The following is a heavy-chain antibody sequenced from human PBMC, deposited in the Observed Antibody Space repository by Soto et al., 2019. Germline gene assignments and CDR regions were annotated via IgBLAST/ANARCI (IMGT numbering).Heavy chain of an antibody. J-gene: IGHJ6*02. D-gene: IGHD2-2*02. V-gene: IGHV1-69*06. CDR3: AKNFYCSSTTCYTDYYYYGMDV. CDR2: IIPIFGTA. CDR1: GGTFSSYA. Sequence: GASVKVSCKSSGGTFSSYAISWVRQAPGQGLEWMGGIIPIFGTANYAQKFQGRVTITADKSTSTAYMELSSLRPEDTAVYYCAKNFYCSSTTCYTDYYYYGMDVWGQGTTVTVSS.